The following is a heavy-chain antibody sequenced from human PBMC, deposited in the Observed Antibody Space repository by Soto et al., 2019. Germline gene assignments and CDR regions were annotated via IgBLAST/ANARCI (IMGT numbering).Heavy chain of an antibody. J-gene: IGHJ4*02. CDR2: IYYSGST. Sequence: PSETLSLTCTVSGGSISSGSYYWSWIRQHPGKGLECIGYIYYSGSTYYNPSLKSRLTISVDTSKNQFSLKLSSVTAADTAVYYCARLNTVAFDYWGQGTLVTVSS. CDR3: ARLNTVAFDY. V-gene: IGHV4-31*03. CDR1: GGSISSGSYY. D-gene: IGHD4-17*01.